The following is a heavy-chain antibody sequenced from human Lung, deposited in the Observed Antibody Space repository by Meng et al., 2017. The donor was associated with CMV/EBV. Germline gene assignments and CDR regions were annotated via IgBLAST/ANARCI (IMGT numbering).Heavy chain of an antibody. CDR3: SRGGPGMRFVEWFSFDF. V-gene: IGHV3-30-3*01. J-gene: IGHJ4*02. CDR2: MSYDGNNY. Sequence: FIFSNYAMNWVRQAAGRGLGWLAVMSYDGNNYYYADSGKDRFTISRDNSKNTVFLQMNSLRGEDTAVYYCSRGGPGMRFVEWFSFDFWGQGALVTVSS. D-gene: IGHD3-3*01. CDR1: FIFSNYA.